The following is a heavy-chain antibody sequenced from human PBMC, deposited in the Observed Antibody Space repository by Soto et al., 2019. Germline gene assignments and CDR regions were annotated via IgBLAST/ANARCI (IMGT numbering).Heavy chain of an antibody. CDR3: ARDAQTEYSSPGHFDY. CDR2: IYYSGST. V-gene: IGHV4-30-4*01. D-gene: IGHD6-6*01. J-gene: IGHJ4*02. CDR1: GGSISSGDYS. Sequence: QVQLQESGPGLVKPSQTLSLTCTVSGGSISSGDYSWSWIRQPPGKGLERLGYIYYSGSTYYNPSLKSRVTISVDTSKHQYPLKLGSVTGAGTAVYYCARDAQTEYSSPGHFDYLGQGTLVTVSS.